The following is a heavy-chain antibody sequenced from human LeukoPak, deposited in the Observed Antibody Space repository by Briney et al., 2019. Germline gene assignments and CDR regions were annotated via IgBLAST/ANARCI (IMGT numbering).Heavy chain of an antibody. CDR1: GFTFSAYP. V-gene: IGHV3-30-3*01. CDR2: ISQDGINK. D-gene: IGHD3-10*02. J-gene: IGHJ4*02. Sequence: PGRSLRLSCAASGFTFSAYPMNWVRQAPGKGLDWVAVISQDGINKYYADSVKGRFTISRDNSKNTLYLQMNSLRAEDTAVYYCARASGYYVAGDFDYWGQGTLVTVSS. CDR3: ARASGYYVAGDFDY.